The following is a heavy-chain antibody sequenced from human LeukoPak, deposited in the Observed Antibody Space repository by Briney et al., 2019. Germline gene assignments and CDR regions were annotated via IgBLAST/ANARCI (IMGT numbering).Heavy chain of an antibody. J-gene: IGHJ4*02. CDR1: GFPFSAYD. CDR2: ISWNSGSI. D-gene: IGHD4-17*01. CDR3: AKAQLDGDYAPYYFDY. V-gene: IGHV3-9*03. Sequence: GGSLRLSCAASGFPFSAYDIQWVRQAPGKGLEWVSGISWNSGSIGYADSVKGRFTISRDNAKNSLYLQMNSLRAEDMALYYCAKAQLDGDYAPYYFDYWGQGTLVTVSS.